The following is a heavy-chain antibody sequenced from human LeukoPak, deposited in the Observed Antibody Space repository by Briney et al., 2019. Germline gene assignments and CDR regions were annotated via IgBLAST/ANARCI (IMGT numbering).Heavy chain of an antibody. J-gene: IGHJ4*02. Sequence: GGSLRLSCAASGFTFSNAWMSWVRQAPGKGLEWVGRIKSKADGGTTDYAAPVKDRFTISRDDSKNTLYLQMNSLKTEDTAVYYCTTEHTLGKVGAIDYWGQGTLVTVSS. CDR3: TTEHTLGKVGAIDY. CDR1: GFTFSNAW. CDR2: IKSKADGGTT. D-gene: IGHD1-26*01. V-gene: IGHV3-15*01.